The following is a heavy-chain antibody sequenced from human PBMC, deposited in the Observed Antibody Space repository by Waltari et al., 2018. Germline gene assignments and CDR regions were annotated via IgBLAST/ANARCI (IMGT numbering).Heavy chain of an antibody. Sequence: QVQLVQSGAEVTKTGSSVKGSCTASGGTSRSHTTTGVRQAPGQGLEWMGRIIPILGIANYAQKFQGRVTITADKSTSTAYMELSSLRSEDTAVYYCARIHDYGTEGAFDYWGQGTLVTVSS. J-gene: IGHJ4*02. CDR1: GGTSRSHT. CDR3: ARIHDYGTEGAFDY. D-gene: IGHD4-17*01. CDR2: IIPILGIA. V-gene: IGHV1-69*02.